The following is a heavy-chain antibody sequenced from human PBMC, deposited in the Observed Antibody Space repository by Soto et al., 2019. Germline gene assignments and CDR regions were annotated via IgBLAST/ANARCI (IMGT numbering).Heavy chain of an antibody. CDR1: GFTFSSYN. V-gene: IGHV3-21*01. CDR2: ISSSSSFI. Sequence: EVPLVESGGGLVKPGGTLRLSSAASGFTFSSYNMNWVRQAPGKGLEWVSSISSSSSFIFYADSVKGRFTISRDNAKISLYLQMNSLRAEDTAVYYCARDHYGSGSYPIWGFDYWGQGALVTVSS. CDR3: ARDHYGSGSYPIWGFDY. D-gene: IGHD3-10*01. J-gene: IGHJ4*02.